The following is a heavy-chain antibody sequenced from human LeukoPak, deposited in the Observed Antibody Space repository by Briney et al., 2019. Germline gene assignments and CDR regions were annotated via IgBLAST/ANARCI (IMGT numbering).Heavy chain of an antibody. V-gene: IGHV3-9*01. CDR1: GFTFDDYA. CDR3: AKERGYSSGWYQRRDAFDI. Sequence: PGRSMRLSCAASGFTFDDYAMHWVRQAPGKGLEWVSGISRNSGSIGYADSVKGRFTISRDNAKNSLYLQMNSLRAEDTALYYCAKERGYSSGWYQRRDAFDIWGQGTMVTVSS. D-gene: IGHD6-19*01. J-gene: IGHJ3*02. CDR2: ISRNSGSI.